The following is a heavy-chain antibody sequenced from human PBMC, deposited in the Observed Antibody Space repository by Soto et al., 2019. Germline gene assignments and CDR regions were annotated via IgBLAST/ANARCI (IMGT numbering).Heavy chain of an antibody. Sequence: QVQLQQWGAGLLKPSETLSLTCAVYGGSCSGYYWSWIRQPPGKGLEWIGEINHSGSTNYNPSLKSRVTISVDTSKNQFSLKLXSVTXADXAXXXXXXXXXXGXVXWGQGTLVTVSS. CDR2: INHSGST. CDR1: GGSCSGYY. CDR3: XXXXXXGXVX. J-gene: IGHJ4*02. V-gene: IGHV4-34*01.